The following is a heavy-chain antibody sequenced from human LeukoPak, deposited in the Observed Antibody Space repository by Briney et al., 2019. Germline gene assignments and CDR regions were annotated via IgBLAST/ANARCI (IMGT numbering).Heavy chain of an antibody. V-gene: IGHV3-21*01. CDR3: ARETRGHYYDSSGPDH. J-gene: IGHJ5*02. CDR1: GFTFSSYS. Sequence: GGSLRLSCAASGFTFSSYSMNWVRQAPGKGLEWVSSISSSSSYIYYADSVKGRFTISRDNAKTSLYLQMNSLRVEDMGVYYCARETRGHYYDSSGPDHWGQGTLVTVSS. D-gene: IGHD3-22*01. CDR2: ISSSSSYI.